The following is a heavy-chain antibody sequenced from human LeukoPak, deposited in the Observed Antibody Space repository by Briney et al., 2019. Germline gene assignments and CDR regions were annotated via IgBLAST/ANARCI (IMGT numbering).Heavy chain of an antibody. CDR2: INQGGSEK. V-gene: IGHV3-7*01. D-gene: IGHD3-10*01. J-gene: IGHJ3*02. CDR3: VRSRSTWFGEVLAAFDI. Sequence: GGSLRLSCAASGFTFSTYWMTWVRQAPGKGLEWVANINQGGSEKYYVDSVKGRFTISRDNAKNSLFLQVNSLRADDTAVYYCVRSRSTWFGEVLAAFDIWGQGTMVTVSS. CDR1: GFTFSTYW.